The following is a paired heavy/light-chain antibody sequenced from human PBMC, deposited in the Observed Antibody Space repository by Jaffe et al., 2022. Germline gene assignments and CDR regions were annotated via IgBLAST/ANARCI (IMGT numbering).Heavy chain of an antibody. CDR1: GFSVNTFAMR. Sequence: QVTLKESGPALVKPTEALTLTCTFSGFSVNTFAMRMSWIRQPPGRALEWLGRIDWDDATIYTTSLKTRLTISKDTSKNQVVLTMTNMDPVDTATYYCARSRPGSSALDIWGHGTMVIVSS. CDR3: ARSRPGSSALDI. D-gene: IGHD2-2*01. CDR2: IDWDDAT. V-gene: IGHV2-70*04. J-gene: IGHJ3*02.
Light chain of an antibody. V-gene: IGKV1-NL1*01. Sequence: DTQMTQSPSSLSASPGDRVTITCRASEGISNSLAWYQQKPGKVPKLLLHGPSTLESGVPSRFSGSGSGTEYTLTISSLQPEDFGTYYCHQFYTNPWTFGQGTTVEVK. CDR1: EGISNS. CDR2: GPS. J-gene: IGKJ1*01. CDR3: HQFYTNPWT.